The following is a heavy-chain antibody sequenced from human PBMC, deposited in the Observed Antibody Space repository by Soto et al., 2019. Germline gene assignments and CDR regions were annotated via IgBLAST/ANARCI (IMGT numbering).Heavy chain of an antibody. J-gene: IGHJ1*01. CDR3: AVDGLVSGCFVEYFHH. D-gene: IGHD6-19*01. CDR1: GFTFSDAW. V-gene: IGHV3-15*01. CDR2: IKNKKDGGTT. Sequence: GGSLRLSCAASGFTFSDAWMSWVRQAPGKGLEWVGRIKNKKDGGTTDYAAPVRGRFTMSRDDSRSTLYLQMNSLKSEDTAVYYCAVDGLVSGCFVEYFHHWGQGTLVTVSS.